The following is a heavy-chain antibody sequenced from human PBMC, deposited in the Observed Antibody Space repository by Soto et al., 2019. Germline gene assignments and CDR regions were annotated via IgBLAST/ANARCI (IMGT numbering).Heavy chain of an antibody. CDR1: GYTFTSYY. CDR2: INPSGGST. Sequence: QVQLVQSGAEVKKPGASVTVSCKASGYTFTSYYIHWVRQAPGQGLEWMGIINPSGGSTSYAQKFRVRVTRTRDTSTSTVYMEVGGLRSEGTAVYYCARDQEPSTLYYDYYYMDVWGKGSTVTVS. V-gene: IGHV1-46*03. J-gene: IGHJ6*03. CDR3: ARDQEPSTLYYDYYYMDV.